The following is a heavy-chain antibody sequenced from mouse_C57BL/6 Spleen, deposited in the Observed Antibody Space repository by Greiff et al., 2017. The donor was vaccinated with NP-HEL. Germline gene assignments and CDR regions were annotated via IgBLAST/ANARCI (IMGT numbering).Heavy chain of an antibody. CDR2: INYDGSST. CDR1: GFTFSDYY. D-gene: IGHD2-14*01. J-gene: IGHJ2*01. CDR3: ARDDYRRGYFDY. V-gene: IGHV5-16*01. Sequence: EVMLVESEGGLVQPGSSMKLSCTASGFTFSDYYMAWVRQVPEKGLEWVANINYDGSSTYYLDSLKSRFIISRDNAKNILYLQMSSLKSEDTATYYCARDDYRRGYFDYWGQGTTLTVSS.